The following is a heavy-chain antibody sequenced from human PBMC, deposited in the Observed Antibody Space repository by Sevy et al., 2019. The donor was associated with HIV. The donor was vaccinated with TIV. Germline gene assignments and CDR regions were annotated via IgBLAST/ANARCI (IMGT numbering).Heavy chain of an antibody. V-gene: IGHV3-23*01. CDR3: AKDQGSSDGSGSYNTFSPFDI. J-gene: IGHJ3*02. Sequence: GGSLRLSCAASGFTFSSYAMSWVRQAPGKGLEWVSAISGSGGSTYYADSVKGRFTISRDNSKNTLYLQMNSLRAEGKAGYYRAKDQGSSDGSGSYNTFSPFDIWGQGTMVTVSS. D-gene: IGHD3-10*01. CDR2: ISGSGGST. CDR1: GFTFSSYA.